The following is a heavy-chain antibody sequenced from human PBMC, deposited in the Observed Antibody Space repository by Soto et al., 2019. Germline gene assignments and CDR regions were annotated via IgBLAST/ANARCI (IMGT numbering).Heavy chain of an antibody. J-gene: IGHJ4*02. Sequence: PSDTLSLTCTVSGGSISSGDYYWSWIRQPPGKGLEWIGYIYYSGSTYYNPSLKSRVTISVDTSKNQFSLKLSSVTAADTAVYYCARVSFWSGYSRTNFDYWGQGTLVTVSS. CDR1: GGSISSGDYY. V-gene: IGHV4-30-4*02. D-gene: IGHD3-3*01. CDR2: IYYSGST. CDR3: ARVSFWSGYSRTNFDY.